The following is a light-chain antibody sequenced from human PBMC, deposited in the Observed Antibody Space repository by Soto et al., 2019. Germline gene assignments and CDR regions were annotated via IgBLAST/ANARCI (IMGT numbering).Light chain of an antibody. CDR1: SSDVGSYNL. CDR3: CSYAGSSTLNYV. V-gene: IGLV2-23*02. CDR2: EVS. Sequence: QSALTQPASVSGFPGRSITISCTGTSSDVGSYNLVSWYQQHPGKAPKLMIYEVSKRPSGVSNRFSGSKSGNTASLTISGLQAEDEADYYCCSYAGSSTLNYVFGTGTKVTVL. J-gene: IGLJ1*01.